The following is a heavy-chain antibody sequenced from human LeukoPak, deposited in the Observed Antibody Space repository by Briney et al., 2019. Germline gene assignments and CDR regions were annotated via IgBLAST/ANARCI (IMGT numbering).Heavy chain of an antibody. V-gene: IGHV5-51*01. J-gene: IGHJ6*03. CDR2: IYPGDSDT. D-gene: IGHD2-15*01. CDR3: ARHPHGGYCSGGSCFRIDYYYYMDV. Sequence: PGESLQISCKGSGYSFTSYWIGWVRQLPGKGLEWMGIIYPGDSDTRYGPSFQGQVTISADKSISTAYLQWSSLKASDTAMYYCARHPHGGYCSGGSCFRIDYYYYMDVWGKGTTVTVSS. CDR1: GYSFTSYW.